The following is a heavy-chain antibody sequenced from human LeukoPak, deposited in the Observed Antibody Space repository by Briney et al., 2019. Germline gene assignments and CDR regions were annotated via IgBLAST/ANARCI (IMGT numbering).Heavy chain of an antibody. CDR1: GGSVSSAGYY. CDR2: IYYSGST. V-gene: IGHV4-61*08. D-gene: IGHD2-15*01. Sequence: SETLSLTCTVSGGSVSSAGYYWSWIRQPPGKGLEWIGYIYYSGSTNYNPSLKSRIAIPVDTSKNQFSLKLSSVTAADTAVYYCARVLGLNVDYWGQGTLVTVSS. CDR3: ARVLGLNVDY. J-gene: IGHJ4*02.